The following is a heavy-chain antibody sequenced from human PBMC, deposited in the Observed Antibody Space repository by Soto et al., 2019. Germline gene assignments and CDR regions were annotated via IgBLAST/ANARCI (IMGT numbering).Heavy chain of an antibody. D-gene: IGHD3-3*01. CDR3: ARRRDFWSGLAPNYYMDV. CDR2: IYSGGST. Sequence: PGGSLRLSCAASGFTVSSNYMSWVRQDPEKGMEWDSVIYSGGSTYYADSMKGRFTISRDNSKNTLYLQMNSLRAEDTAVYYCARRRDFWSGLAPNYYMDVWGKGTTVTVSS. CDR1: GFTVSSNY. V-gene: IGHV3-66*01. J-gene: IGHJ6*03.